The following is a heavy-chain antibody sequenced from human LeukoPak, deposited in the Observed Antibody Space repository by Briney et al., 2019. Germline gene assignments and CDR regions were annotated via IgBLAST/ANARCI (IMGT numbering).Heavy chain of an antibody. D-gene: IGHD6-6*01. V-gene: IGHV1-3*01. J-gene: IGHJ4*02. Sequence: GASVKVSCKASGYTFTSYAMHWVRQAPGQRLEWMGWINAGNGNTKYSQKFQGRVTITRDTSASTAYMELRSLRSDDTAVYYCARDSGIAARRPFDYWGQGTLVTVSS. CDR3: ARDSGIAARRPFDY. CDR1: GYTFTSYA. CDR2: INAGNGNT.